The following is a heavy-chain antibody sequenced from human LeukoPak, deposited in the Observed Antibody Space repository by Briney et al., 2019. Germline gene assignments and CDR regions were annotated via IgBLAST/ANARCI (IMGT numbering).Heavy chain of an antibody. CDR3: AMGGNYGIDY. D-gene: IGHD1-26*01. J-gene: IGHJ4*02. V-gene: IGHV4-39*01. CDR1: SGSVSSTIYY. Sequence: SETLSLTCTVSSGSVSSTIYYWGWIRQPPGKGLEWIGSIYNSGSTYYNPALKSRVTMSVDTSKNQFSLKLTSVTAADTAVYYCAMGGNYGIDYWGQGTLITVSS. CDR2: IYNSGST.